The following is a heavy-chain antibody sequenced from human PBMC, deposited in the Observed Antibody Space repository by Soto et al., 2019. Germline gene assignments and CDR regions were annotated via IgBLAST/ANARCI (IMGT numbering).Heavy chain of an antibody. CDR1: GYTFTGYY. V-gene: IGHV1-2*02. CDR3: ARPRIAVAGTRSWFDP. Sequence: GASVKVSCKASGYTFTGYYMHWVRQAPGQGLEWMGWINPNSGGTNYAQKFQGRVTMTRDTSISTAYMELSRLRSDDTAVYYCARPRIAVAGTRSWFDPWGQGTLVTVSS. J-gene: IGHJ5*02. CDR2: INPNSGGT. D-gene: IGHD6-19*01.